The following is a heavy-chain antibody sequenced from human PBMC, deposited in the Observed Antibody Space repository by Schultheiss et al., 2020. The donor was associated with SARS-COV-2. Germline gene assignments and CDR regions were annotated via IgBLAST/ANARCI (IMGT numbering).Heavy chain of an antibody. Sequence: SVKVSCKASGGTFSSYAISWVGQAPGQGLEWMGGIIPIFGTANYAQKFQGRVTITADESTSTAYMELSSLRSEDTAVYYCARGNDVVLERSWAWFDPWGQGTLVTVSS. CDR3: ARGNDVVLERSWAWFDP. CDR2: IIPIFGTA. V-gene: IGHV1-69*13. D-gene: IGHD1-1*01. J-gene: IGHJ5*02. CDR1: GGTFSSYA.